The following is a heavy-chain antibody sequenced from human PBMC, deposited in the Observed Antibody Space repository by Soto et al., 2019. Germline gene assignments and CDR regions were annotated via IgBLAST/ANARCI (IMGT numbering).Heavy chain of an antibody. CDR2: IKSKTDGGTT. CDR1: GFTFSNAW. CDR3: TTDYGEYYYYGMDV. V-gene: IGHV3-15*01. D-gene: IGHD4-17*01. Sequence: GSLLLACAASGFTFSNAWMSWVRQAPGKGLEWVGLIKSKTDGGTTDYAAPVKGRFTISRDDSKNTPYLQMNSLKTEDTDVYYCTTDYGEYYYYGMDVWGQGTKVTVSS. J-gene: IGHJ6*02.